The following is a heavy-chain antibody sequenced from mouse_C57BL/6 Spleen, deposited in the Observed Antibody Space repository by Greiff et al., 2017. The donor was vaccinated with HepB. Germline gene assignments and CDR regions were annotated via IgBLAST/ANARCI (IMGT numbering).Heavy chain of an antibody. Sequence: VQLQQSGPELVKPGASVKMSCKASGYTFTDYNMHWVKQSHGKSLEWIGYINPNNGGTSYNQKFKGKATLTVNKSSSTAYMELRSLTSEDSAVYYCASPYYDGSRSSWFAYWGQGTLVTVSA. D-gene: IGHD1-1*01. J-gene: IGHJ3*01. CDR2: INPNNGGT. CDR1: GYTFTDYN. CDR3: ASPYYDGSRSSWFAY. V-gene: IGHV1-22*01.